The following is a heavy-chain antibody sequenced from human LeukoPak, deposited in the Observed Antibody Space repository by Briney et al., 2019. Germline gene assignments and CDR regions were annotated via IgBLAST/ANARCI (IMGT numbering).Heavy chain of an antibody. CDR2: ITWNGGST. CDR1: GSTFDDYG. J-gene: IGHJ4*02. Sequence: GGSLRLYCTAAGSTFDDYGMSWVRQIPGKGLEWVAGITWNGGSTDYAVSVRGRFTISRDDSKSIAYLQMNGLKTEDTAVYYCTSYRDSVASPPDYWGQGTLVTVSS. CDR3: TSYRDSVASPPDY. D-gene: IGHD4-23*01. V-gene: IGHV3-20*04.